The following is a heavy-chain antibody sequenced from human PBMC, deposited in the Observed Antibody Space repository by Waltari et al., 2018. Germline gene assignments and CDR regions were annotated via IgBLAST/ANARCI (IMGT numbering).Heavy chain of an antibody. CDR2: ISGSGGST. V-gene: IGHV3-23*01. D-gene: IGHD5-12*01. CDR1: GFTFSSYA. J-gene: IGHJ4*02. CDR3: AKDLGPWLRLGDVDY. Sequence: EVQLLESGGGLVQPGGSLRLSCAASGFTFSSYAMSWVPQAPGKGLEWVSAISGSGGSTYYADSVKGRFTISRDNSKNTLYLQMNSLRAEDTAVYYCAKDLGPWLRLGDVDYWGQGTLVTVSS.